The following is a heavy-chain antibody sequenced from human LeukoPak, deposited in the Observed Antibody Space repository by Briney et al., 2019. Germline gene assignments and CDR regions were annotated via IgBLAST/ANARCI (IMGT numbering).Heavy chain of an antibody. CDR3: VKGACSSGCSGNH. CDR1: GIAFSDSA. V-gene: IGHV3-23*01. J-gene: IGHJ5*02. D-gene: IGHD6-19*01. CDR2: ITDSYNT. Sequence: PGGSLRLSCAASGIAFSDSAMYWVRQAPGKGLECVSVITDSYNTYYGDSVKGRLTVSRDNSRKTLFLQMNSLRVDDTALYYCVKGACSSGCSGNHWGQGTRVIVSS.